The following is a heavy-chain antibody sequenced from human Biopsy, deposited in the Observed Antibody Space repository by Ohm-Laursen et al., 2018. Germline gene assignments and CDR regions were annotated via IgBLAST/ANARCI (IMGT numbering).Heavy chain of an antibody. V-gene: IGHV1-69*06. CDR2: NIPILGTG. J-gene: IGHJ1*01. CDR1: GGTFINYA. D-gene: IGHD3-9*01. CDR3: ATKLTGYFHH. Sequence: ASSVKVSCKASGGTFINYAINWVRQAPGQGLEWLGGNIPILGTGNYAQKFQDRVTVAADTSTSTATMELRSLRSDDTAVYYCATKLTGYFHHWGQGTLVIVSS.